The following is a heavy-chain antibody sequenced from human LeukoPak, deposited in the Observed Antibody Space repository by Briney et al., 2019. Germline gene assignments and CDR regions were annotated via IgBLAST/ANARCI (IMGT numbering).Heavy chain of an antibody. CDR2: IGGSSVNI. CDR1: GFTFSNYA. D-gene: IGHD6-13*01. V-gene: IGHV3-23*01. Sequence: GGSLRLSCAGSGFTFSNYAMSWVRRAPGKGLEWVSLIGGSSVNIYYADSVKGRFTISRDNSKNTLYLQMNSLRGDDTAVYYCTRGSTSTWYDYWGQGIQVTVSS. CDR3: TRGSTSTWYDY. J-gene: IGHJ4*02.